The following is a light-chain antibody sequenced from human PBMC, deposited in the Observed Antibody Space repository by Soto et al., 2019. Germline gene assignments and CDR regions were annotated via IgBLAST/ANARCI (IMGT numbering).Light chain of an antibody. Sequence: QSVLTQPPSASGTPGQRVTLSCSGSSSNIGTNTVNWYQHLPGTAPKLLIYSNNQRPSGVPDRFSGSKSGTSASLAISGLQSEDESDYYCAAWDGSLRVFGTGTKLTVL. CDR1: SSNIGTNT. J-gene: IGLJ1*01. CDR3: AAWDGSLRV. CDR2: SNN. V-gene: IGLV1-44*01.